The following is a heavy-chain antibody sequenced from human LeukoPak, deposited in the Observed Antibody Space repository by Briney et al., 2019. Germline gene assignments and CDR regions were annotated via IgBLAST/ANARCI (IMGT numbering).Heavy chain of an antibody. J-gene: IGHJ5*02. CDR3: AKEGSGCSSTSCYRGGNWFDP. CDR2: ISWDGGST. Sequence: GGSLRLSRAASGFTFDDYAMHWVRQAPGKGPEWVSLISWDGGSTYYADSVKGRFTISRDNSKNSLYLQMNSLRAEDTALYYCAKEGSGCSSTSCYRGGNWFDPWGQGTLVTVSS. CDR1: GFTFDDYA. D-gene: IGHD2-2*02. V-gene: IGHV3-43D*04.